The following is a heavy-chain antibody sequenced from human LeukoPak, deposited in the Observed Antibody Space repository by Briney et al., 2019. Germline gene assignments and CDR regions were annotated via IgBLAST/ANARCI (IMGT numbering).Heavy chain of an antibody. V-gene: IGHV3-23*01. Sequence: GGSLRLSCAASGFTVSSNYMSWVRQAPGKGLEWVLGISGSGVNTYYADSVKGRFTISRDNSKNTLYLQLNSLRGEDTAIYYCARDTSFNYGAHAMDVWGQGTTVTVSS. J-gene: IGHJ6*02. CDR2: ISGSGVNT. D-gene: IGHD4/OR15-4a*01. CDR1: GFTVSSNY. CDR3: ARDTSFNYGAHAMDV.